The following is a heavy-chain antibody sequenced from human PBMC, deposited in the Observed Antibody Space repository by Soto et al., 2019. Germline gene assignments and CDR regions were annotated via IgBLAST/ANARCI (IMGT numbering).Heavy chain of an antibody. Sequence: VKVSCKASGGTFSSYAISWVRQAPGQGLEWMGGIIPIFGTANYAQKFQGRVTITADESTSTAYMELSSLRSEDTAVYYCASRTDYGDSLGYYYYYGMDVWGQGTTVTVSS. D-gene: IGHD4-17*01. CDR3: ASRTDYGDSLGYYYYYGMDV. CDR1: GGTFSSYA. J-gene: IGHJ6*02. CDR2: IIPIFGTA. V-gene: IGHV1-69*13.